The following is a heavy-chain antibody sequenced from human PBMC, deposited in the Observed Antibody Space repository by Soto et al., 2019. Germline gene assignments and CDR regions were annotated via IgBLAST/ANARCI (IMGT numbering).Heavy chain of an antibody. J-gene: IGHJ6*02. Sequence: GASVKVSCKASGGTFSSYAISWVRQAPGQGLEWMGGIIPIFGTANYAQKFQGRVTITADESTSTAYMELSSLRSEDTAVYYCARVPEVGITIFGVATKAKDYYYYGMEVWGQGTTVTVSS. CDR2: IIPIFGTA. V-gene: IGHV1-69*13. CDR1: GGTFSSYA. CDR3: ARVPEVGITIFGVATKAKDYYYYGMEV. D-gene: IGHD3-3*01.